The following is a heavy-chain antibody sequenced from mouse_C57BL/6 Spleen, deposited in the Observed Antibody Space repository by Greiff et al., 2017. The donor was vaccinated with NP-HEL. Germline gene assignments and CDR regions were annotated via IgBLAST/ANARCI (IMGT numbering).Heavy chain of an antibody. CDR1: GYTFTSYW. V-gene: IGHV1-64*01. CDR2: IHPNSGST. Sequence: QVQLQQPGAELVKPGASVKLSCKASGYTFTSYWMHWVKQRPGQGLEWIGMIHPNSGSTNYNEKFKSKATLTVDKSSSTAYMQLSSLTSEDSAVYYCARRDYEDAMDYWGQGTSVTVSS. D-gene: IGHD2-4*01. J-gene: IGHJ4*01. CDR3: ARRDYEDAMDY.